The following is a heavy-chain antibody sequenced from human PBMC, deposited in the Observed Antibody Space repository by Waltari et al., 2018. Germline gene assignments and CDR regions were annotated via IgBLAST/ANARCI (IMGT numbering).Heavy chain of an antibody. CDR3: AKDADYGSGSNHFDY. CDR2: SSAYKGNT. Sequence: QIHLVQSGAEVKEPGASVRVSCKASGYIFNHYGICWVRPAPGQGREWMGWSSAYKGNTQYAPKVEGRVTMTTDTSTSTAYMELRSLRFDDTAVYYCAKDADYGSGSNHFDYWGQGTLVTVSS. J-gene: IGHJ4*02. D-gene: IGHD3-10*01. V-gene: IGHV1-18*01. CDR1: GYIFNHYG.